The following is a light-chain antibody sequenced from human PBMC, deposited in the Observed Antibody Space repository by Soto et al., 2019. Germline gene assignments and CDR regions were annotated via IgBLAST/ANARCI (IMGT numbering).Light chain of an antibody. V-gene: IGLV1-40*01. J-gene: IGLJ2*01. CDR2: GNS. CDR3: QSYDISLSVV. CDR1: SSNLGANYD. Sequence: QSVLTQPPSVSGAPGQRVIISCTGSSSNLGANYDVHWYQQVPGTAPKLLIFGNSNRPSGVPDRFSGSKSGTSASLAIIGLQSEDEADYYCQSYDISLSVVFGGGTQLTVL.